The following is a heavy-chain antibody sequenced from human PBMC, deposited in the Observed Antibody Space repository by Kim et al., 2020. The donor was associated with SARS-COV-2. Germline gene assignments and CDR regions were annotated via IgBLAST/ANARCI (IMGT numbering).Heavy chain of an antibody. D-gene: IGHD3-16*01. CDR1: GGSFSGYY. V-gene: IGHV4-34*01. Sequence: SETMSLTCAVYGGSFSGYYWSWIRQPPGKGLEWIGEINHSGSTNYNPSLKSRVTISVDTSKNQFSLKLSSVTAADTAVYYCARGGDYSDYWGQGTLVTVS. CDR2: INHSGST. CDR3: ARGGDYSDY. J-gene: IGHJ4*02.